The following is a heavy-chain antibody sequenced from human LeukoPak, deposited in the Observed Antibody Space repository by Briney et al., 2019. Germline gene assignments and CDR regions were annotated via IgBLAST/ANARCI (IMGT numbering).Heavy chain of an antibody. Sequence: SETLSLTCAVYGGSFSGYYWSWIRQPPRKGLEWIGEINHSGSTNYNPSLKSRVTISVDTSKKQFSLKLSSVTAADTAVYYCASDGSLREGYPSDYWGQGTLVTVSS. CDR1: GGSFSGYY. V-gene: IGHV4-34*01. D-gene: IGHD2-2*01. J-gene: IGHJ4*02. CDR2: INHSGST. CDR3: ASDGSLREGYPSDY.